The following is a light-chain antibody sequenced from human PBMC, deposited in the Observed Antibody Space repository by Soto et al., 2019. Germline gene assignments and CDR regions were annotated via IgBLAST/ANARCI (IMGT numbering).Light chain of an antibody. CDR3: QQYNNWPPPIT. V-gene: IGKV3-15*01. Sequence: TQAPATLSVSPGARATLSCRASQSVSSNLAWYQQKPGQAPSLLIYGASTRATGIPARFSGSGSGTEFTLTISSLQSEEFAGYYCQQYNNWPPPITFGQGTRLEIK. CDR1: QSVSSN. CDR2: GAS. J-gene: IGKJ5*01.